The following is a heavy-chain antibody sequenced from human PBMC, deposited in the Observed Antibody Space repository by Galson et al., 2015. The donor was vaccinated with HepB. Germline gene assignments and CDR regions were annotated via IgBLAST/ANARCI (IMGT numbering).Heavy chain of an antibody. Sequence: SLRLSCTVSGFTFSDYDMSWIRQAPGQGLEWISYMSRNTLYPTYADSVKGRFTISRDNAKNSIYLQISNARAEDTALYYCARVAGVVYGDHSHFDYWGQGTLVTVSS. D-gene: IGHD4-17*01. CDR3: ARVAGVVYGDHSHFDY. CDR2: MSRNTLYP. CDR1: GFTFSDYD. J-gene: IGHJ4*02. V-gene: IGHV3-11*06.